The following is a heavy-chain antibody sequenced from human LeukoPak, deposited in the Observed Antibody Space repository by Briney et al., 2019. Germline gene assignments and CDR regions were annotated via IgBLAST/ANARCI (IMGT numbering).Heavy chain of an antibody. D-gene: IGHD3-22*01. J-gene: IGHJ4*02. CDR3: AADYYDNSGYSSGGYDFDY. V-gene: IGHV3-23*01. Sequence: PGGSLRLSCAASGFTFSSYAMSWVRQAPGKGLEWVSAISGSGGSTYYADSVKGRFTISRDNSKNTLYLQMNSLRAEDTAVYYCAADYYDNSGYSSGGYDFDYWGQGTLVTVSS. CDR1: GFTFSSYA. CDR2: ISGSGGST.